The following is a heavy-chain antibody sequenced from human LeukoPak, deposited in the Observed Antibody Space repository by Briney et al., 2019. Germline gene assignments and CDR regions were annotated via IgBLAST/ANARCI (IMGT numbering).Heavy chain of an antibody. D-gene: IGHD3-22*01. CDR2: TYYRSKWYN. V-gene: IGHV6-1*01. CDR3: ARDRKGTYYYDSSGEYYLDY. J-gene: IGHJ4*02. CDR1: GDSVSSNSAA. Sequence: SQTLSLTCAISGDSVSSNSAAWNWIRQSPSRGLEWLGRTYYRSKWYNDYAVSVKSRITINPDTSKNQFSLHLNSVTPEDTAVYYCARDRKGTYYYDSSGEYYLDYWGQRTLVTVSS.